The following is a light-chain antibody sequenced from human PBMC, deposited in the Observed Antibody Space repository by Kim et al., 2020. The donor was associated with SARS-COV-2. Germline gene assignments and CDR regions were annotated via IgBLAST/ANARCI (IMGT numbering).Light chain of an antibody. J-gene: IGLJ2*01. CDR2: EVS. V-gene: IGLV2-23*02. CDR3: CSYAGADTV. CDR1: ISDIGTYNY. Sequence: QSALTQPASVFGSPGHSITLSCTGTISDIGTYNYVSWYQQFPGRAPQLIIYEVSKRPSGVSDRFSGSKSDITASLTISDLQTEDEADYYCCSYAGADTVFGGGTQLTVL.